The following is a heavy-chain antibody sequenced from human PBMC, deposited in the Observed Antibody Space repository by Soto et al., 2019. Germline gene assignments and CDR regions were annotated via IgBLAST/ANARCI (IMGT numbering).Heavy chain of an antibody. D-gene: IGHD3-3*01. V-gene: IGHV1-69*02. Sequence: ASVKVSCKASGGTFSSYTISWVRQAPGQGLEWMGRIIPILGIANYAQKFQGRVTITADKSTSTAYMELSSLRSEDTAVYYCASSIFGVVTALDYWGQGTLVTVSS. J-gene: IGHJ4*02. CDR1: GGTFSSYT. CDR2: IIPILGIA. CDR3: ASSIFGVVTALDY.